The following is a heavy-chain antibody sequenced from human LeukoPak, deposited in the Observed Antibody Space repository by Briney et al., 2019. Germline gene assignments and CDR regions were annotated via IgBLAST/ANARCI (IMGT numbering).Heavy chain of an antibody. CDR3: AKLRGPFGAPGGDY. D-gene: IGHD3-10*01. CDR1: GFTFGDYA. V-gene: IGHV3-49*03. J-gene: IGHJ4*02. Sequence: GRSLRLSCTASGFTFGDYALSWFRQAPGKGLEWLSFIRSKDHGGTTEYAASVKGRFAISRDDSNSIAYLQMNSLRAEDTAVYYCAKLRGPFGAPGGDYWGQGTLVTVSS. CDR2: IRSKDHGGTT.